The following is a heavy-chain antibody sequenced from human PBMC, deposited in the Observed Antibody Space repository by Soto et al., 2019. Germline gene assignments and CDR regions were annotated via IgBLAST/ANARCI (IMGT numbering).Heavy chain of an antibody. V-gene: IGHV4-61*01. CDR1: GGSVSSGSYY. J-gene: IGHJ5*02. CDR3: ARGYYDFWSGYSIGKWFDP. Sequence: SETLSLTCTVSGGSVSSGSYYWSWIRQPPGKGLEWIGYIYYSGSTNYNPSLKSRVTISVDTSKNQFSLKLSSVTAADTAVYYCARGYYDFWSGYSIGKWFDPWGKGTLVTVSS. D-gene: IGHD3-3*01. CDR2: IYYSGST.